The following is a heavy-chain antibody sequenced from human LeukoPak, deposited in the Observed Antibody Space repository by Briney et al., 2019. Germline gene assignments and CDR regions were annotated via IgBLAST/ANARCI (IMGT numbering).Heavy chain of an antibody. Sequence: GGSLRLSCAASGFSFSNYAMHWVRQAPGKGLEWVAVIPYDGSNKYYAASVRDRFTISRDNSKSTLYLQMSSLRAEDTAVYYCARDYEWLRPLDYWGQGTLVIVSS. D-gene: IGHD3-3*01. V-gene: IGHV3-30-3*01. CDR2: IPYDGSNK. J-gene: IGHJ4*02. CDR1: GFSFSNYA. CDR3: ARDYEWLRPLDY.